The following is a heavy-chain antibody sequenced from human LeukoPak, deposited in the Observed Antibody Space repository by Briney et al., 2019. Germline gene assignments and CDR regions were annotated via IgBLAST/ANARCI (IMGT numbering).Heavy chain of an antibody. V-gene: IGHV1-2*02. D-gene: IGHD6-13*01. J-gene: IGHJ4*02. CDR2: INPNSGGT. CDR1: GYTFTGYF. Sequence: ASVKVSCKASGYTFTGYFIHWVRQAPGQGLEWMGWINPNSGGTNYAQKFQGRVTMTRDTSISTAYMELSRLRSDDTAVYYCARDLYSSSWSSYYFEYWGQGSLVTVSS. CDR3: ARDLYSSSWSSYYFEY.